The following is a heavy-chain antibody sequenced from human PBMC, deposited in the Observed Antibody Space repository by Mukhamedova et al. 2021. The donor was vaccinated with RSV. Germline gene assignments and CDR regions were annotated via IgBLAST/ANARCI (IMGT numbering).Heavy chain of an antibody. V-gene: IGHV3-23*01. J-gene: IGHJ4*02. CDR2: ISGSGGST. CDR3: AKRRSSSWGFDY. Sequence: SGISGSGGSTYYADSVKGRFTISRDNSKNTLYLQMNSLRAEDTAVYSCAKRRSSSWGFDYWGQGTLVTVSS. D-gene: IGHD6-13*01.